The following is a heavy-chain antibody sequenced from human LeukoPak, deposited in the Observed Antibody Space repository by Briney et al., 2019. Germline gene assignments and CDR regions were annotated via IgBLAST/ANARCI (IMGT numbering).Heavy chain of an antibody. CDR2: IRYDGTNK. J-gene: IGHJ4*02. Sequence: GGSLRLSCAVSGFTFSSYGMHWVRQAPGKGLEWVAFIRYDGTNKYYADSVKGRFTISRDNSKNTLYLQMNSLRVEDTAVYYCAKDVAYTFDYWGQGTLVTVSS. D-gene: IGHD3-16*01. CDR3: AKDVAYTFDY. CDR1: GFTFSSYG. V-gene: IGHV3-30*02.